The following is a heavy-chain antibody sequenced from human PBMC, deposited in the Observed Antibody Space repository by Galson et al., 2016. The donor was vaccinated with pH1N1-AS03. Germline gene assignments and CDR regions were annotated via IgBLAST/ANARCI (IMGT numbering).Heavy chain of an antibody. CDR1: GGSISSSSYY. J-gene: IGHJ5*02. CDR2: IYHSGTT. D-gene: IGHD2-2*01. V-gene: IGHV4-39*07. CDR3: ARVQGGCSRTSCDRDR. Sequence: ETLSLTCTVSGGSISSSSYYWGWIRQPPGKGLEWIGEIYHSGTTNYNPSLKSRVTISVDKSKNQFSLKVNSVTAADTAIYYCARVQGGCSRTSCDRDRWVQGTLVTVSS.